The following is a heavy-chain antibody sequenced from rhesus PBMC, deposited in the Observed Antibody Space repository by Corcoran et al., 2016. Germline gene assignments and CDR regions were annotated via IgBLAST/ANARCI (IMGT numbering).Heavy chain of an antibody. Sequence: QEQLVQSGAEVKKPGASVKVSCKAAGYIFTSYVISWLRQAPGQGFEWMGGIHPGYGRTSNAQKFQGRVTITADMSTSTVYMELSSLRSEDMAVYYCAAVEVEYCTGSGCYWNYFDYWGQGVLVTVSS. V-gene: IGHV1-70*01. J-gene: IGHJ4*01. CDR2: IHPGYGRT. CDR1: GYIFTSYV. CDR3: AAVEVEYCTGSGCYWNYFDY. D-gene: IGHD2-21*01.